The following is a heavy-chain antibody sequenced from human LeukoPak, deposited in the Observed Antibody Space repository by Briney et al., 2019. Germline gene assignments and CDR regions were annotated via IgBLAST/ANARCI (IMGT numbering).Heavy chain of an antibody. D-gene: IGHD1-26*01. V-gene: IGHV3-30*18. Sequence: GGSLRLPCAASGFTFSSYGMHWVRQAPGKGLEWVAVISYDGSNKYYTDSVKGRFIISRDNSMNTLYLQMNSLTGGDTAVYYCAKVRGTFFAYYYYMDVWGKGTTVTVSS. J-gene: IGHJ6*03. CDR1: GFTFSSYG. CDR2: ISYDGSNK. CDR3: AKVRGTFFAYYYYMDV.